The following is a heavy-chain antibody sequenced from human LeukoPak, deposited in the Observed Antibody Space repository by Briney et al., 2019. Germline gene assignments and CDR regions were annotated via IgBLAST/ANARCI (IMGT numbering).Heavy chain of an antibody. CDR3: SRDLVIAVARGPEMFDY. D-gene: IGHD6-19*01. CDR2: IKEEGTEK. Sequence: GGSLRLSCAASEFSFITYWMSWVRQAPGKGPEWVANIKEEGTEKYYVGSVKGRFTISRDNAKRTLYLQMNSLRAENTAVYYCSRDLVIAVARGPEMFDYWGQGRLVTVSS. V-gene: IGHV3-7*01. J-gene: IGHJ4*02. CDR1: EFSFITYW.